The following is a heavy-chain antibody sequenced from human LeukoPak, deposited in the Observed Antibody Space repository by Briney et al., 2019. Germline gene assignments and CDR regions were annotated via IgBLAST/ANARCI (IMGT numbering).Heavy chain of an antibody. CDR2: ISSSSSYI. CDR3: ARGGPAARGMSNFDK. V-gene: IGHV3-21*01. CDR1: GFTFSSYS. J-gene: IGHJ4*02. Sequence: GGSLRLFCAASGFTFSSYSMNWVRQAPGKGLESVSSISSSSSYIYYADSVKGRFTISRDNAKDSLYLQMNSLRAEDTALYYCARGGPAARGMSNFDKWGQGTLVTVYS. D-gene: IGHD2-2*01.